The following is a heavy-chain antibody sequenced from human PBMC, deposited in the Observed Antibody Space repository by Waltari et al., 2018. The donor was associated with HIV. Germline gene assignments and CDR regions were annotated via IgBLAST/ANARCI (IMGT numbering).Heavy chain of an antibody. CDR3: ARAYYDFWSGTGSSGNWFDP. CDR2: IYTSGST. J-gene: IGHJ5*02. V-gene: IGHV4-61*02. Sequence: QVQLQESGPGLVKPSQTLSLTCTVPGGPISSGRYYWSSLRLPAGKGLELIGRIYTSGSTNYNPSLKSRVTISVDTSKNQFSLKLRSVTAADTAVYYCARAYYDFWSGTGSSGNWFDPWGQGTLVTVSS. D-gene: IGHD3-3*01. CDR1: GGPISSGRYY.